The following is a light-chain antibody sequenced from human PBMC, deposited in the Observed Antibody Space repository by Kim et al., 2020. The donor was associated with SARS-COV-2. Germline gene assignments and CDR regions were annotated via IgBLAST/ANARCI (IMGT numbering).Light chain of an antibody. V-gene: IGKV1-39*01. CDR3: QQSHTQRT. J-gene: IGKJ1*01. Sequence: DIQMTQSPSSLSASVGDTVTISCRASQSISNFLNWYQQKPGKVPELLIYSASNLHSGVPSRFRGSGSGTDFTLTISSLQPEDFATYYCQQSHTQRTFGQGTKVDIK. CDR2: SAS. CDR1: QSISNF.